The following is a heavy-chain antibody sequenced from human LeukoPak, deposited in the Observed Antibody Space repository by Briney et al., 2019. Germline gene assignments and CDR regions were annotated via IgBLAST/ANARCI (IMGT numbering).Heavy chain of an antibody. CDR3: ARIGYSNWGDALDI. V-gene: IGHV3-48*03. CDR1: GFTLSSYE. CDR2: ISDSGSTT. Sequence: GGSLRLSCAASGFTLSSYEMNWVRQAPGKGLEWISYISDSGSTTYYADSVKGRFSISRDNAKNSLYLQMNSLRAEDTAVYYCARIGYSNWGDALDIWGQGTMVT. J-gene: IGHJ3*02. D-gene: IGHD6-13*01.